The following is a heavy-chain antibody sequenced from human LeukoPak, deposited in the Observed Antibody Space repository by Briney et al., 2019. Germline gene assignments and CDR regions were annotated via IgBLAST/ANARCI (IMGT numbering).Heavy chain of an antibody. CDR1: GYTFTGYY. D-gene: IGHD3-10*01. Sequence: GASVKVSCKASGYTFTGYYIHWVRQAPGQGLEWMGWISAYNGNTNYAQKLQGRVTMTTDTSTSTAYMELRSLRSDDTAVYYCARDPARGWFDPGGQGPLVTVPS. V-gene: IGHV1-18*04. CDR2: ISAYNGNT. CDR3: ARDPARGWFDP. J-gene: IGHJ5*02.